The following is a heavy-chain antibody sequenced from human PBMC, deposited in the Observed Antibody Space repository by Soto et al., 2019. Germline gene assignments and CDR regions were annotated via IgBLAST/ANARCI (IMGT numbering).Heavy chain of an antibody. CDR1: GGSISSYS. D-gene: IGHD2-2*03. CDR2: IHYNGNT. CDR3: AREGNLGRWIQPLDS. J-gene: IGHJ4*02. V-gene: IGHV4-59*01. Sequence: SETLSLTCTVSGGSISSYSWSWIRQPPGKGLEWIGNIHYNGNTKYSPSLKSRVTMSVDTSKNHFSLKLISVTTADTAVYFCAREGNLGRWIQPLDSWGQGALVTVSS.